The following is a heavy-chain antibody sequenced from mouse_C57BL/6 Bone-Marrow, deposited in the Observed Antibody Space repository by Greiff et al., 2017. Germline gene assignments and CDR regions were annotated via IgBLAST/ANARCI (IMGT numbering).Heavy chain of an antibody. CDR1: GYAFSSSW. D-gene: IGHD1-1*01. V-gene: IGHV1-82*01. Sequence: QVQLQQPGPELVKPGASVKISCKASGYAFSSSWMNWVKQRPGKGLEWIGRIYPGDGDTNYNGKFKGKATLTADKSSSTAYMQLSSLTSEDSAVYFCDTTVVATYWYFDVWGTGTTVTVSS. CDR2: IYPGDGDT. CDR3: DTTVVATYWYFDV. J-gene: IGHJ1*03.